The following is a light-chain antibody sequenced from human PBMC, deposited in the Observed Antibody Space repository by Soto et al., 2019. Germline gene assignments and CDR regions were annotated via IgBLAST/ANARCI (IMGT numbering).Light chain of an antibody. V-gene: IGLV1-40*01. CDR3: QSFVSSLTGLI. CDR2: ANT. J-gene: IGLJ2*01. CDR1: NSNIGAGSG. Sequence: QSVLTQPPSVSGAPGQRVTISCTGNNSNIGAGSGVNWYQQFPDRAPKLLIYANTHRPSGVPDRFSGSTSATSASLASTGLQTQDEADYFCQSFVSSLTGLIFGGGTKLPVL.